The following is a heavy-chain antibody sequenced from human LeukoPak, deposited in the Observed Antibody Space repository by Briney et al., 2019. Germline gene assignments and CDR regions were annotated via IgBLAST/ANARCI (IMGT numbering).Heavy chain of an antibody. Sequence: PSETLSLTCTVSGGSIRSGSYYWGWLRQPAGKGLEWIVRIHAGGSTNYNPSLKSRVTISADTSKNQFSLKLSSVTAADTAVYYCAREFRKGWDWFDPWGQGTLVTVSS. CDR1: GGSIRSGSYY. J-gene: IGHJ5*02. CDR2: IHAGGST. V-gene: IGHV4-61*02. D-gene: IGHD1-26*01. CDR3: AREFRKGWDWFDP.